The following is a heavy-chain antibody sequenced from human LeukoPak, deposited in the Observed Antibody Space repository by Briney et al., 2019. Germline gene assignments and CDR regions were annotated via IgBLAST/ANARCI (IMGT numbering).Heavy chain of an antibody. V-gene: IGHV3-23*01. D-gene: IGHD5-18*01. Sequence: GGSLRLSCAAPGFTFSSYGMSWVRQAPGKGLEWVSAISGSGGSTYYADSVKGRFTISRDSSKNTLYLQMNSLRAEDTAVYYCAKGRTGYSYGYGIDYWGQGTLVTVSS. CDR1: GFTFSSYG. CDR3: AKGRTGYSYGYGIDY. CDR2: ISGSGGST. J-gene: IGHJ4*02.